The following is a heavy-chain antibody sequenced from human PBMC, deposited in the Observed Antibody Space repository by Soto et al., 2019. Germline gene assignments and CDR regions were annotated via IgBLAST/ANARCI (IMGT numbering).Heavy chain of an antibody. CDR3: ALRDYYYDSSGYGDY. V-gene: IGHV1-45*02. CDR1: GYTFTCCS. CDR2: ITLYNGNT. D-gene: IGHD3-22*01. Sequence: SVKVSCKASGYTFTCCSLHWLQQAPGQGLERMRWITLYNGNTNYAKKFQGRVTITRDMSLRTAYIELSSLRSEDSAVYYWALRDYYYDSSGYGDYWGQGTLVTVSS. J-gene: IGHJ4*02.